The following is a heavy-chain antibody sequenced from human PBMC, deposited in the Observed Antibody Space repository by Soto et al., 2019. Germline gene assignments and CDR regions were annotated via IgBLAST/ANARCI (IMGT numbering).Heavy chain of an antibody. J-gene: IGHJ3*02. CDR3: AKDSAPPYSSGWYFAFDI. V-gene: IGHV3-9*01. CDR2: ISWNSGSI. Sequence: PGGSLRLSCAASGFAFDDYAMHWVRQAPGKGLEWVSGISWNSGSIGYADSVKGRFTISRDNAKNSLYLQMNSLRAEDTALYYCAKDSAPPYSSGWYFAFDIWGQGTMVTV. D-gene: IGHD6-19*01. CDR1: GFAFDDYA.